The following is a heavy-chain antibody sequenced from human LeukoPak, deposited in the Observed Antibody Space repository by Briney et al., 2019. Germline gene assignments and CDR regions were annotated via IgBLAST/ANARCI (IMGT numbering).Heavy chain of an antibody. J-gene: IGHJ4*02. CDR1: GGSISSSSYC. CDR2: IYYSGST. V-gene: IGHV4-39*07. D-gene: IGHD3-22*01. CDR3: ARGVDSSGYWFDY. Sequence: PSETLSLTCTVSGGSISSSSYCWGWIRQPPGQGLEWIGSIYYSGSTYYNPSLKSRVTISVDRSKNQFSLKLSSVTAADTAVYYCARGVDSSGYWFDYWGQGTLVTVSS.